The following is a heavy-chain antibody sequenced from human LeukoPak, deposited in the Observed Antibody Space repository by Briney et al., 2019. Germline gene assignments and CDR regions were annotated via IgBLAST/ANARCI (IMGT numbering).Heavy chain of an antibody. Sequence: GGSLRLSCAASGFTCSSYAMHWVRQAPGKGLEWVAVISYDGSNKYYADSVKGRLTISRDNSKNTLYLQMNSLRAEDTAVYYCARDSSGYIDYWGQGTLVTVSS. J-gene: IGHJ4*02. CDR1: GFTCSSYA. V-gene: IGHV3-30-3*01. CDR2: ISYDGSNK. D-gene: IGHD3-22*01. CDR3: ARDSSGYIDY.